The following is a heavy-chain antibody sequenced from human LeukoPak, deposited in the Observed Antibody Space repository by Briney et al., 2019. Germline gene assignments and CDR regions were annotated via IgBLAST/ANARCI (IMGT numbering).Heavy chain of an antibody. J-gene: IGHJ3*02. CDR2: VSGSGDST. CDR3: SKETEFIIYNAFHI. Sequence: GGSLRLSCAASGFTFNNYAMHWVRQAPGKGLEWVSAVSGSGDSTYYAHSVKGRFTISRDNSKNTVYLQMNSLRAEDTALYYCSKETEFIIYNAFHIWGQGTMVTVSS. D-gene: IGHD2-2*02. V-gene: IGHV3-23*01. CDR1: GFTFNNYA.